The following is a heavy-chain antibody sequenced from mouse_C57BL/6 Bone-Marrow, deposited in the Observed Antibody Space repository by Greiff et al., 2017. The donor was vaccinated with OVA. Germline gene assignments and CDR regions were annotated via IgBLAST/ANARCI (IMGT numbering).Heavy chain of an antibody. Sequence: VKLVESGAELARPGASVKLSCKASGYTFTSYGISWVKQRTGQGLEWIGEIYPRSGNTYYNEKFKGKATLTADKSSSTAYMELRSLTSEDSAVYFCARQDWDVDYWGQGTTLTVSS. D-gene: IGHD4-1*01. CDR2: IYPRSGNT. CDR1: GYTFTSYG. J-gene: IGHJ2*01. V-gene: IGHV1-81*01. CDR3: ARQDWDVDY.